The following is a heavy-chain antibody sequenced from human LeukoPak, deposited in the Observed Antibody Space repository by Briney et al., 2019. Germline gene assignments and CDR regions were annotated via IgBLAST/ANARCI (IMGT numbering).Heavy chain of an antibody. J-gene: IGHJ3*02. CDR1: GFTFSSYA. CDR3: ARSYYYDSSGYYFGGAFVI. D-gene: IGHD3-22*01. Sequence: GGSLRLSCAASGFTFSSYAMSWVRQAPGKGLEWVSAISGSGGSTYYADSVKGRFTISRDNSKNTLYLQMNSLRAEDTAVYYCARSYYYDSSGYYFGGAFVIWGQGTMVTVSS. V-gene: IGHV3-23*01. CDR2: ISGSGGST.